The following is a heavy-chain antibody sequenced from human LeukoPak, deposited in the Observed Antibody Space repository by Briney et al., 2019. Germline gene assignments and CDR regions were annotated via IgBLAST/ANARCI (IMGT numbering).Heavy chain of an antibody. V-gene: IGHV3-21*04. J-gene: IGHJ4*02. Sequence: GGSLRLSCAASGFTFSSYSMNWVRQAPGKGLEWVSSISSSSSYIYYADSVKGRFTISRDNAKNSLYLQMYSLRAEDTAIYYCAKLQTAVVPAATLGFDSWGQGTLVTVSS. CDR1: GFTFSSYS. CDR2: ISSSSSYI. CDR3: AKLQTAVVPAATLGFDS. D-gene: IGHD2-2*01.